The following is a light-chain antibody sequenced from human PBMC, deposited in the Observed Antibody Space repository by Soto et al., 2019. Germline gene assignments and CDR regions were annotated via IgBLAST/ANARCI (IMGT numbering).Light chain of an antibody. Sequence: EIVLTQSPATLSLSPGERATLSCGASQSVSSSYLAWYQQKPVLAPRLLIYDASSRATGIPDRFSGSGSGTDFTLTIRRLEPEDVAVYYCQQYGSSPPSTFGKGIRLEI. CDR2: DAS. CDR3: QQYGSSPPST. J-gene: IGKJ5*01. V-gene: IGKV3D-20*01. CDR1: QSVSSSY.